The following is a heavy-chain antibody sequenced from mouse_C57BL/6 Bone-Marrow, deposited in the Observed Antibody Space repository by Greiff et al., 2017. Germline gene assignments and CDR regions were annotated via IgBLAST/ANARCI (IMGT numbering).Heavy chain of an antibody. J-gene: IGHJ3*01. CDR3: SITSYGNPLY. CDR2: IWSGGST. V-gene: IGHV2-5*01. Sequence: QVQLQQSGPGLVQPSQSLSITCTVSGFSLTSYGVHWVRQSPGKGLEWLGVIWSGGSTDYNAAIMSRLSITKDNSKSQVFFKMNSLQADDTAIYCSSITSYGNPLYWGQGTRVTVSA. CDR1: GFSLTSYG. D-gene: IGHD2-1*01.